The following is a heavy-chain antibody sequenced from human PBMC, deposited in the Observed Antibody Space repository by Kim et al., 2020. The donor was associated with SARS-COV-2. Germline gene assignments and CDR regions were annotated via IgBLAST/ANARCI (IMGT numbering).Heavy chain of an antibody. CDR3: ARDAYYDFWSGYRTDDAFDI. D-gene: IGHD3-3*01. J-gene: IGHJ3*02. CDR2: IYYSGST. CDR1: GGSISSGGYY. Sequence: SETLSLTCTVSGGSISSGGYYWSWIRQHPGKGLEWIGYIYYSGSTYYNPSLKSRVTISVDTSKNQFSLKLSSVTAADTAVYYCARDAYYDFWSGYRTDDAFDIWGQGTMVTVSS. V-gene: IGHV4-31*03.